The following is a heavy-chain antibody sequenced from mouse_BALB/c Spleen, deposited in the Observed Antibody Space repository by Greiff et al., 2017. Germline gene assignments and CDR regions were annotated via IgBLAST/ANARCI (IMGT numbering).Heavy chain of an antibody. CDR1: GFDFSRYW. D-gene: IGHD1-1*01. CDR3: ARRYYYGRYFDV. CDR2: INPGSSTI. V-gene: IGHV4-2*02. J-gene: IGHJ1*01. Sequence: VQLKESGGGLVQPGGSPNLSCAASGFDFSRYWMSWARQAPGKGQEWIGEINPGSSTINYTPSLKDKFIISRDNAKNTLYLQMSKVRSEDTALYYCARRYYYGRYFDVWGAGTTVTVSS.